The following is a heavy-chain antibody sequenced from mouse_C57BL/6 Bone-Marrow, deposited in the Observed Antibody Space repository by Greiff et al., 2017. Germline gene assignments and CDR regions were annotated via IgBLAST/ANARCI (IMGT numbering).Heavy chain of an antibody. J-gene: IGHJ2*01. CDR1: GFTFTDYY. Sequence: EVKLLESGGGLVQPGGSLSLSCAASGFTFTDYYMSWVRQPPGKALEWLGFIRNKANGYTTEYSASVKGRFTISRDNSQSILYLQMNALRAEDSATYYCARTMPHYVDYWGQGTTLTVSS. V-gene: IGHV7-3*01. CDR3: ARTMPHYVDY. CDR2: IRNKANGYTT. D-gene: IGHD1-1*02.